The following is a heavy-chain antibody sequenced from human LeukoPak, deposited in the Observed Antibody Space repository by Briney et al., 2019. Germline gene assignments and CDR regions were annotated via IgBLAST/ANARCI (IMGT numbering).Heavy chain of an antibody. J-gene: IGHJ4*02. CDR3: AKDMANYGDYSSFDY. CDR1: GFTFHDYA. V-gene: IGHV3-43*01. CDR2: VSWDGGST. D-gene: IGHD4-17*01. Sequence: GGSLRLSCAASGFTFHDYAIHWVRHAPGKGLEWVSLVSWDGGSTYYADSVKGRFTISRDNSKNSLSLQMNNLRTEDTALYYCAKDMANYGDYSSFDYWGPGTLVTVSS.